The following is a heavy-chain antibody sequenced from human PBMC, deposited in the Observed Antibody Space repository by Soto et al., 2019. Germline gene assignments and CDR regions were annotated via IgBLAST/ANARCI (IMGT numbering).Heavy chain of an antibody. J-gene: IGHJ6*02. Sequence: LVESGGGVVRPGGSLTLSCVGSGFSFHSYSLHWVRQAPGKGLEWVATVSFDSKNKYYIDSVEGRFTISRDNSKNVMSLQMNSLRHEVTAVYYCAKESVEATYSYYGMDVWGPGTAVTVSS. CDR3: AKESVEATYSYYGMDV. V-gene: IGHV3-30*18. CDR2: VSFDSKNK. D-gene: IGHD4-4*01. CDR1: GFSFHSYS.